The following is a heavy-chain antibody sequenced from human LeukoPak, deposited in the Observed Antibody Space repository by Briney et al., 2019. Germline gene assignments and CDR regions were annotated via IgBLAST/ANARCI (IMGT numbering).Heavy chain of an antibody. CDR2: LFFGGPT. V-gene: IGHV4-39*07. CDR1: GASIASDGSVSGISYF. J-gene: IGHJ5*02. CDR3: AREALSIDDGGSFPSWFDP. Sequence: RASETLSLTCTVSGASIASDGSVSGISYFWGWIRQPPGKGLEWIGSLFFGGPTYYTPSLKSRVSISLDTSRNQFSLRLTSVTAADTAVYYCAREALSIDDGGSFPSWFDPWGPGTLVTVSS. D-gene: IGHD2-15*01.